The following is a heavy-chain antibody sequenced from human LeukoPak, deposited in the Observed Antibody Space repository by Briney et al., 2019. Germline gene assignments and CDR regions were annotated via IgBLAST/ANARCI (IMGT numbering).Heavy chain of an antibody. Sequence: PGGSLRLSCAASGFTVSSNYMTWVRQAPGKGLEWVSVIYTDGGTYYADSVKGRFTISRDNSKNTLYLQMNSLRAEDTAVYYRARDAVDTANAVWGQGTTVTVSS. CDR3: ARDAVDTANAV. D-gene: IGHD5-18*01. CDR1: GFTVSSNY. J-gene: IGHJ6*02. V-gene: IGHV3-53*01. CDR2: IYTDGGT.